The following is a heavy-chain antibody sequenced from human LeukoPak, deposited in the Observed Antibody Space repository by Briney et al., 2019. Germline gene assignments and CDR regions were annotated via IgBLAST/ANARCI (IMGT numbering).Heavy chain of an antibody. V-gene: IGHV3-33*01. CDR2: IWYNGNTE. CDR1: GFTFRNYG. Sequence: PGRSLRLSCVVSGFTFRNYGMHCVREAPGKGLEWVAVIWYNGNTEYYGDSVKGRFIISRDNSRKTLCLQMNTLRAEDTAVYYCAREGEEGYSYGYTPEYWGQGTLVTVSS. CDR3: AREGEEGYSYGYTPEY. J-gene: IGHJ4*02. D-gene: IGHD5-12*01.